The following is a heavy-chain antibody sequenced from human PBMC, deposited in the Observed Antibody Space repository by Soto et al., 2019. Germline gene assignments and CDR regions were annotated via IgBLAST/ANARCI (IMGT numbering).Heavy chain of an antibody. V-gene: IGHV3-33*01. J-gene: IGHJ6*02. D-gene: IGHD3-9*01. Sequence: QVQLVESGGGVVQPGRSLRLSCAASGFTFSSYGMHWVRQAPGKGLEWVAVIWYDGSNKYYADSVKGRFTISRDNSKNTLYLQMNSLRDEDTAVYYCAREPADYDILTGDYYYYYSMDVWGQGTTVTVSS. CDR2: IWYDGSNK. CDR3: AREPADYDILTGDYYYYYSMDV. CDR1: GFTFSSYG.